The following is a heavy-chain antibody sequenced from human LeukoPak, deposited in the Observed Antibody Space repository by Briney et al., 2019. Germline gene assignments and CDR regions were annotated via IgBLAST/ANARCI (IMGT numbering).Heavy chain of an antibody. V-gene: IGHV3-7*04. CDR3: ARAPGIWNYACYFDN. CDR2: IKQDGSEK. D-gene: IGHD1-7*01. Sequence: GGSLRLSCVASGFAFNNYWMTWVRQAPGKGLEWVASIKQDGSEKYYVDSVKGRFTVSRDNTKNSLYLQMNSLRAEDTAVYYCARAPGIWNYACYFDNWGQGTLVTVSS. CDR1: GFAFNNYW. J-gene: IGHJ4*02.